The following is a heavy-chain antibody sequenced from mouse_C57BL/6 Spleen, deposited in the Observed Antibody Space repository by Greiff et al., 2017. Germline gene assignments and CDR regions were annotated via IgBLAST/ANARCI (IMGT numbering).Heavy chain of an antibody. CDR1: GYTFTDYY. CDR2: INPNNGGT. J-gene: IGHJ4*01. V-gene: IGHV1-26*01. Sequence: VQLQQSGPELVKPGASVKISCKASGYTFTDYYMNWVKQSHGKSLEWIGDINPNNGGTSYNQKFKGKATLTVDKSSSTAYMELRSLTSEDSAVYYCAHYGSSYPYYAMDYWGQGTSVTVSS. D-gene: IGHD1-1*01. CDR3: AHYGSSYPYYAMDY.